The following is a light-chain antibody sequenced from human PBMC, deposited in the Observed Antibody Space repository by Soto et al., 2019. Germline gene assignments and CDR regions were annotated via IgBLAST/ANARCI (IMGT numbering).Light chain of an antibody. CDR2: EVS. Sequence: QSALTQPPSASRSPGQSVTISCTGTSSDVGDYNYVSWYQQHPGKAPKLMIYEVSKRPSGVPDRFSGSKSGNTASLTVSGLLAEDEAHYHCSSYAGSNNHWVFGGGTKLTVL. V-gene: IGLV2-8*01. CDR1: SSDVGDYNY. CDR3: SSYAGSNNHWV. J-gene: IGLJ3*02.